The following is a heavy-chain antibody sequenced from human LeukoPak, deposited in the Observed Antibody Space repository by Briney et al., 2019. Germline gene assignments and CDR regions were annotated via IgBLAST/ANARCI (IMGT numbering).Heavy chain of an antibody. D-gene: IGHD6-13*01. Sequence: GGSLRLSCAASGFTFSSYSMNWVRQAPGKGLEWVSSISSSSSYIYYADSVKGRFTISRDNAKNSLYLQMNSLRAEDTALYYCAREWMGYSSSRRDYYYYMDVWGKGTTVTVSS. V-gene: IGHV3-21*01. CDR2: ISSSSSYI. J-gene: IGHJ6*03. CDR3: AREWMGYSSSRRDYYYYMDV. CDR1: GFTFSSYS.